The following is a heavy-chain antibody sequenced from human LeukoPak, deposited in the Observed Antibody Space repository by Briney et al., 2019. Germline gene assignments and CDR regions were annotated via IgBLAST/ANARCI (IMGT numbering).Heavy chain of an antibody. CDR3: ARDRYCSSTRCYTLPNMDV. CDR1: GYTFTGYY. J-gene: IGHJ6*03. Sequence: ASVTVSCKASGYTFTGYYMHWVRQAPGQGLEWMGLINPNSGGTNYAQKFQGRVTMTRDTTFSTAYMELSKLRSDDTAVYYCARDRYCSSTRCYTLPNMDVWGKGTTVTVSS. V-gene: IGHV1-2*02. D-gene: IGHD2-2*02. CDR2: INPNSGGT.